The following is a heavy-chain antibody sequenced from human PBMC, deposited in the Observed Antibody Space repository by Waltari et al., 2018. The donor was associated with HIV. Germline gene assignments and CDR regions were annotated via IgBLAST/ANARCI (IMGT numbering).Heavy chain of an antibody. CDR3: AREPGWGSRAYYYGMDV. V-gene: IGHV6-1*01. Sequence: QVQLQQSGPGLVKPSQTLSLTCAISGASVSSNSAAWNWIRQSPSRGLEWLGRTYYRSKWYKDYAVSVKSRITINPDTSKNQFSLQLNSVTPEDTAVYYCAREPGWGSRAYYYGMDVWGQGTTVTVSS. CDR2: TYYRSKWYK. D-gene: IGHD7-27*01. CDR1: GASVSSNSAA. J-gene: IGHJ6*02.